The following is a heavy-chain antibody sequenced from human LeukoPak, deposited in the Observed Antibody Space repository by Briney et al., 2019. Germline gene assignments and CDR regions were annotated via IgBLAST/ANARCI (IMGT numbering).Heavy chain of an antibody. Sequence: SETLSLTCTVSGGSISSTSFYWGWIRQPPGKGLEWIGSLYYTGSTYYNPSLESRVTISVDTSKNQFSLKLNSVTAADTAVYYCARGYNDYFDYWGQGTLVTVSS. CDR2: LYYTGST. J-gene: IGHJ4*02. CDR3: ARGYNDYFDY. D-gene: IGHD1-1*01. CDR1: GGSISSTSFY. V-gene: IGHV4-39*01.